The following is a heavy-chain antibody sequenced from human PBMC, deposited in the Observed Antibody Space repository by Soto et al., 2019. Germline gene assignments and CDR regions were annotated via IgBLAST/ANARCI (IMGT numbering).Heavy chain of an antibody. CDR3: ARLNMYPYYYYGMDV. D-gene: IGHD2-2*01. Sequence: ASVKVSCKASGYTFTSYAIHWVRQAPGQRLEWMGWINAGNGNTKSSERFQGRVTISRVTSASTAYLELSSLRSEDTAVYYCARLNMYPYYYYGMDVWGQGTTVTVSS. CDR1: GYTFTSYA. V-gene: IGHV1-3*01. CDR2: INAGNGNT. J-gene: IGHJ6*02.